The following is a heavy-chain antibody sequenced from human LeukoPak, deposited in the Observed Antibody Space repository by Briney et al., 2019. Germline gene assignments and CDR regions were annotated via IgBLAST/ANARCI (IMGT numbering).Heavy chain of an antibody. J-gene: IGHJ4*02. D-gene: IGHD3-22*01. Sequence: GGSLRLSCAASLFILDDYVLHWVGQVPGRGLEGVSGISWSSGSSGYADSVKGRFTISRDNAKNSLYLQMNSLRSEDTAFYYCAKDCRRSRRNYYGSSGYLFGYWGQGTLVTVSS. CDR2: ISWSSGSS. V-gene: IGHV3-9*01. CDR1: LFILDDYV. CDR3: AKDCRRSRRNYYGSSGYLFGY.